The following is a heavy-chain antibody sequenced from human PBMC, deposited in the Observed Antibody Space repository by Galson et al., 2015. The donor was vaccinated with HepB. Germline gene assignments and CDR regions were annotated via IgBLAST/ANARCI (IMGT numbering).Heavy chain of an antibody. CDR3: AKAVRGETLTFDY. CDR1: GFTFSSYA. V-gene: IGHV3-23*01. D-gene: IGHD3-10*01. Sequence: SLRLSCAASGFTFSSYAMSWVRQAPGKGLEWVSAISGSGGSTYYADSVKGRFTISRDNSKNTLYLQMNSLRAEDTAVYYCAKAVRGETLTFDYWGQGTLVTVSS. CDR2: ISGSGGST. J-gene: IGHJ4*02.